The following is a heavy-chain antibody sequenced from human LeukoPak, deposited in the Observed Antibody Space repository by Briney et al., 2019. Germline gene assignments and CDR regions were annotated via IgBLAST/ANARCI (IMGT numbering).Heavy chain of an antibody. D-gene: IGHD3-10*01. V-gene: IGHV3-7*01. CDR2: INQDGGEK. J-gene: IGHJ3*02. Sequence: GGSLSLSCAASGFTFSTYAMTWVRQAPGKGLEWVANINQDGGEKHYVDSVKGRFTISRDNAKNSLYLQMNSLRAEDTAVYYCAREPGIGYAFDIWGQGIMVTVSS. CDR1: GFTFSTYA. CDR3: AREPGIGYAFDI.